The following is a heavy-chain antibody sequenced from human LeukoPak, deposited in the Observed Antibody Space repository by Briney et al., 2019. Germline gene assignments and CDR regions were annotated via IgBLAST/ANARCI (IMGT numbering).Heavy chain of an antibody. CDR3: ARQGSGSHKD. D-gene: IGHD1-26*01. CDR2: IYYSGST. J-gene: IGHJ4*02. V-gene: IGHV4-59*08. CDR1: GGSISGYY. Sequence: SETLSLTCTVSGGSISGYYWSWIRQPPGKGLEWIGYIYYSGSTNYNPSLKSQVTISVDTSKNQFSLKVSSVTAADTAVYYCARQGSGSHKDWGQGTLVTVSS.